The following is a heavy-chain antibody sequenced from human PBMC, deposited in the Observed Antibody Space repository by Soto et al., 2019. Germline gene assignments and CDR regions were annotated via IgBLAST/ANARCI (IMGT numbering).Heavy chain of an antibody. Sequence: VASVKVSCKASGYTFTSYDINWVRQATGQGLEWMGWMNPNSGNTGYAQKFQGRVTMTRNTSISTAYMELSSLRSEDTAVYYCARGRHYYYYMDVWGNGTTVTVSS. CDR3: ARGRHYYYYMDV. J-gene: IGHJ6*03. CDR1: GYTFTSYD. CDR2: MNPNSGNT. V-gene: IGHV1-8*01.